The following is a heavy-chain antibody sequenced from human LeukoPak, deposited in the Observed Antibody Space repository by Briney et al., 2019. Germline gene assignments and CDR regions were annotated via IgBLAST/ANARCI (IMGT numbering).Heavy chain of an antibody. V-gene: IGHV3-7*01. D-gene: IGHD6-6*01. CDR3: ARIGYSSSSNDY. Sequence: GGSLRLSCAASGFTFSSYWMSWVRQVPGKGLEWVANINQDGSVKYYLDSIKGRFTISRDNAKNLLYLQINSLRVEDTAVFYCARIGYSSSSNDYWGQGTLVTVSS. J-gene: IGHJ4*02. CDR1: GFTFSSYW. CDR2: INQDGSVK.